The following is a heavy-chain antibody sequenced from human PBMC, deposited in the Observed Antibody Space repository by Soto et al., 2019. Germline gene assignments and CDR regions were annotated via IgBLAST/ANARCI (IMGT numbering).Heavy chain of an antibody. V-gene: IGHV1-69*05. Sequence: QVQLVQSGAEVKKPGSSVKVSCKASGGTFSSYAISWVRQAPGQGLEWMGGIIPIFGTANYAQKFQGRVQXPXXXSXXTAYMELSSLRSEDTAVYYCASQQLGPSYYSGMDVWGQGTTVTVSS. CDR1: GGTFSSYA. CDR2: IIPIFGTA. CDR3: ASQQLGPSYYSGMDV. D-gene: IGHD6-6*01. J-gene: IGHJ6*02.